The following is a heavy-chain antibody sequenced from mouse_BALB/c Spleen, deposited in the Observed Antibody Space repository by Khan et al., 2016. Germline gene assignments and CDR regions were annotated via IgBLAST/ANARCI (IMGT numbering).Heavy chain of an antibody. J-gene: IGHJ4*01. CDR3: SRGSIYALDY. V-gene: IGHV5-17*02. D-gene: IGHD1-1*02. Sequence: EVELVESGGGLVQPGGSRKLSCAASGFTFRSFGMHWVRQAPEKGLEWVAYISSGTSTIYYTDTVKGRFTISRDNPKTTLFLQMTSLRSEDTAMYYCSRGSIYALDYWGQGTSVTVSS. CDR2: ISSGTSTI. CDR1: GFTFRSFG.